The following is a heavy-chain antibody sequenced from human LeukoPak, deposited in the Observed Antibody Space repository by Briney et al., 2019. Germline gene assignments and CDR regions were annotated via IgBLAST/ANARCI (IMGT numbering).Heavy chain of an antibody. Sequence: AGESLKISCKGSGYSFTSYWIGWVRQMPGKGLEWMGIIYPGDSDTRYSPSFQGQVTISADKSISTAYLQWSCLKASDTAMYYCARTRYYYNSGSYGAPYYFDYWGQGTLVTVSS. CDR1: GYSFTSYW. CDR2: IYPGDSDT. V-gene: IGHV5-51*01. J-gene: IGHJ4*02. CDR3: ARTRYYYNSGSYGAPYYFDY. D-gene: IGHD3-10*01.